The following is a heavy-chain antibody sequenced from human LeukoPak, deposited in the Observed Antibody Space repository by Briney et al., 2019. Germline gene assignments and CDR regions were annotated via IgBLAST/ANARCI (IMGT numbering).Heavy chain of an antibody. D-gene: IGHD6-19*01. CDR1: GFTFSAYW. CDR2: INTDGSSP. V-gene: IGHV3-74*01. CDR3: ARALYNTGWYPDYFDS. Sequence: RPGGSLRLSCAASGFTFSAYWMHWVRQAPGKGLVWVSRINTDGSSPTYAASVKGRFTISRDNAKNTLYLQMSSLRTEDTAIYYCARALYNTGWYPDYFDSWGQGTLVTVSS. J-gene: IGHJ4*02.